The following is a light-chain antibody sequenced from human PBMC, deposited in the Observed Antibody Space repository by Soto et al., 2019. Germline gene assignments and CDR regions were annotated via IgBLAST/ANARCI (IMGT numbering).Light chain of an antibody. V-gene: IGLV2-11*01. Sequence: QSVLTQPRSVSGSPGQSVTISCAGTSSDVGAFNYVSWYQQHPGKAPKIIIYDVNERPSGVPDRFSGSKSDNTASLIISGLQAEDEADYYCCSYADSYTWLFGGGTKLTVL. CDR2: DVN. CDR1: SSDVGAFNY. CDR3: CSYADSYTWL. J-gene: IGLJ3*02.